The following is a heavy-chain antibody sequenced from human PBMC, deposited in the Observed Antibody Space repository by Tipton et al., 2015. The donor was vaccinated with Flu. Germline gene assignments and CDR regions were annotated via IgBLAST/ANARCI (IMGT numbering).Heavy chain of an antibody. J-gene: IGHJ4*02. CDR1: GGSIGSYY. CDR3: ARGSGYANTYFDS. V-gene: IGHV4-4*09. Sequence: TLSLTCTVSGGSIGSYYWNWIRQSPGKGLEWIGYIYNNQYTKYNPSLKSRVTISVDTSKKQFSLQLRSGTAADTAVFYCARGSGYANTYFDSWAQGTLVTVSS. CDR2: IYNNQYT. D-gene: IGHD6-25*01.